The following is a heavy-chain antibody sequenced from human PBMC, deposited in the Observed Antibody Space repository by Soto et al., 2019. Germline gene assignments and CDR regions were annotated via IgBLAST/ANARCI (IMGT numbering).Heavy chain of an antibody. Sequence: ASVKVSCKASGYTFTSYAMHWVRQAPGQRLEWMGWINAGNGNTKYSQKFQGRVTITRDTSASTAYMELSSLRSEDTAVYYCARDSHYVSYYYYYYYGMDVWGQGTTVTVSS. D-gene: IGHD3-10*01. CDR1: GYTFTSYA. V-gene: IGHV1-3*01. CDR2: INAGNGNT. CDR3: ARDSHYVSYYYYYYYGMDV. J-gene: IGHJ6*02.